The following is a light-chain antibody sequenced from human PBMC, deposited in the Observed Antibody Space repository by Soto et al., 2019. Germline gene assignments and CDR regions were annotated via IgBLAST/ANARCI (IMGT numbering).Light chain of an antibody. V-gene: IGLV2-14*01. CDR1: SSDVGGYTY. J-gene: IGLJ1*01. CDR3: TSYTTSSTYV. Sequence: QSALTQPASVSGSPGQSITISCTGTSSDVGGYTYVSWYQHHPGKAPKLMIYEVSNRPSGVSNRFSGSKSGNTASLTISGLQAEDEADYYCTSYTTSSTYVFGNGTKVTV. CDR2: EVS.